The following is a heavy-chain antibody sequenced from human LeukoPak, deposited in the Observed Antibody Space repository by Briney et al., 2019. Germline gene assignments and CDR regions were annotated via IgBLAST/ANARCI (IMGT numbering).Heavy chain of an antibody. CDR3: ARSPNTMVRVDY. V-gene: IGHV4-38-2*02. CDR1: GYSITSDYY. Sequence: SETLSLTCTVSGYSITSDYYWGWIRQPPGKGLQWIGSFYHSESTYYNPSLKSRVTISVDTSKNQFSLKLSSVTAADTAVYYCARSPNTMVRVDYCGQGTLVTVSS. CDR2: FYHSEST. D-gene: IGHD3-10*01. J-gene: IGHJ4*02.